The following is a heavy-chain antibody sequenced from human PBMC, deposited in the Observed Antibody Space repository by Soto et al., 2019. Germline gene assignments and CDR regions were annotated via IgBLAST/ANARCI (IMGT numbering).Heavy chain of an antibody. J-gene: IGHJ3*01. CDR3: AHIVITFGGVVADDAFDV. Sequence: QITLMESGPTLVKPTETLTLTCTFSGFSLTTRGVGVGWIRQPPGKALEWLAVIYWDDDKRYSPSLKTRLVLTKDTPKNQVVLTMTNMDSVDTATYFCAHIVITFGGVVADDAFDVWGQGTTVTVSS. CDR2: IYWDDDK. V-gene: IGHV2-5*02. CDR1: GFSLTTRGVG. D-gene: IGHD3-16*02.